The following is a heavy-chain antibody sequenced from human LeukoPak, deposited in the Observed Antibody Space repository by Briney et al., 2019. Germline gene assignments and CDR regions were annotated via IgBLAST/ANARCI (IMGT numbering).Heavy chain of an antibody. J-gene: IGHJ4*02. CDR2: IIPILGIA. Sequence: AASVKVSCKASGGTFSSYAISWVRQAPGQGLEWMGRIIPILGIANYAQKFQGRVTITADKSTSTAYMELSSLRSEDTAVYYCARRSLKGPFDYWGQGTLVTVSS. V-gene: IGHV1-69*04. CDR3: ARRSLKGPFDY. CDR1: GGTFSSYA.